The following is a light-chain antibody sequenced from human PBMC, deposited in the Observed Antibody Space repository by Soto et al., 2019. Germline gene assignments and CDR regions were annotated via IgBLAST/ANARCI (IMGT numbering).Light chain of an antibody. CDR2: GNS. V-gene: IGLV1-40*01. J-gene: IGLJ2*01. Sequence: QSVLPQPPSVSGAPGPRVTLSCTGSSSNIGAGYDVHWYQQLPGTAPKLLIYGNSNRPSGVPDRFSGSKSGTSASLAITGLQAEDEADYYCQSYDSSLSGVVFGGGTKLTVL. CDR1: SSNIGAGYD. CDR3: QSYDSSLSGVV.